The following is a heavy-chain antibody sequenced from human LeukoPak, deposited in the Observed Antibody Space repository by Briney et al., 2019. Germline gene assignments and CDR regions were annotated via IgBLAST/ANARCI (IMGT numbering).Heavy chain of an antibody. J-gene: IGHJ3*02. D-gene: IGHD2-21*02. CDR1: GFTVSTNH. CDR2: IYSGGSI. Sequence: GGPLRLSCAASGFTVSTNHMSWVRQTPGKGLEWVSTIYSGGSIYYADSVKGRFTISRDNSKNTLYLQMNSLRVEDTAVYYCARASRVTTRLDAFDIWGQGTMVTVSS. V-gene: IGHV3-53*01. CDR3: ARASRVTTRLDAFDI.